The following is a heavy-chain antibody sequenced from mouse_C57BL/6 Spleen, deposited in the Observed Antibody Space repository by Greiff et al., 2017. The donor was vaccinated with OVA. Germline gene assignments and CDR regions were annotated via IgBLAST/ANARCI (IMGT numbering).Heavy chain of an antibody. D-gene: IGHD2-5*01. CDR3: AIQEGYYSNQLAWFAY. J-gene: IGHJ3*01. CDR2: ISNGGGST. CDR1: GFTFSDYY. Sequence: DVKLVESGGGLVQPGGSLKLSCAASGFTFSDYYMYWVRQTPEKRLEWVAYISNGGGSTYYPDTVKGRFTISRDNAKNTLYLQMSRLKSEDTAMYYCAIQEGYYSNQLAWFAYWGQGTLVTVSA. V-gene: IGHV5-12*01.